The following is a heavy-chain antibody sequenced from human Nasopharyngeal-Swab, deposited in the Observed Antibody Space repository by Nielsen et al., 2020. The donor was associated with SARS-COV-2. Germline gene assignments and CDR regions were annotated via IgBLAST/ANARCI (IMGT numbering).Heavy chain of an antibody. CDR1: GFTFSSYW. J-gene: IGHJ3*01. Sequence: GESLKISCAASGFTFSSYWMSWVRQAPGKGLEWVSAISGSGGSTYYADSVKGRFTISRDNSKNTLYLQMNSLRAEDTAVYYCARDLNYDSSGYPVWGQGTMVTVSS. CDR3: ARDLNYDSSGYPV. CDR2: ISGSGGST. D-gene: IGHD3-22*01. V-gene: IGHV3-23*01.